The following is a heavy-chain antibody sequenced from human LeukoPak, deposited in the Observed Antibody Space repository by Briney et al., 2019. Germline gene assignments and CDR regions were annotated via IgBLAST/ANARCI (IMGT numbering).Heavy chain of an antibody. Sequence: ASVKVSCKASGYTFTGYYMHWVRQAPGQGLEWMGWINPNSGGTNYAQKFQGRVTMTRDTSISTAYMELSRLRSDDTAVYYCARDPHPAGIAVAGAGDYWGQGTLVTVSS. D-gene: IGHD6-19*01. J-gene: IGHJ4*02. CDR2: INPNSGGT. CDR1: GYTFTGYY. CDR3: ARDPHPAGIAVAGAGDY. V-gene: IGHV1-2*02.